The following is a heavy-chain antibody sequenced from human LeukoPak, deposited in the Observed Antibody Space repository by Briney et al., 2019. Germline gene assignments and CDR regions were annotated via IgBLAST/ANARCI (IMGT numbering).Heavy chain of an antibody. CDR2: IIPFLGTA. D-gene: IGHD3-22*01. V-gene: IGHV1-69*05. Sequence: GVSVTVSYKASGGTFSSYAIRGVRPAPGRGLAWMGGIIPFLGTAHYAQKFQGRVTITTDESTSTAYMELSSLRSEDTAVYYCARVQYYYDSSGYYLNWFGPWGQGTLVTVSS. CDR1: GGTFSSYA. CDR3: ARVQYYYDSSGYYLNWFGP. J-gene: IGHJ5*02.